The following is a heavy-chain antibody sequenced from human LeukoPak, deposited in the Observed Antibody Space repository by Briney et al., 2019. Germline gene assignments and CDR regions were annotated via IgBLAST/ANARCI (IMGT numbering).Heavy chain of an antibody. CDR2: IYHSGST. Sequence: SETLSLTCTVSGGSISSGGYYWSWIRQPPGKGLEWIGYIYHSGSTYYNPSLKSRVTISVDRSKNQFSLKLSSVTAADTAVYYCARVVWGLVGPTIYYYYYYMDVWGKGTTVTVSS. J-gene: IGHJ6*03. D-gene: IGHD3-16*01. CDR1: GGSISSGGYY. V-gene: IGHV4-30-2*01. CDR3: ARVVWGLVGPTIYYYYYYMDV.